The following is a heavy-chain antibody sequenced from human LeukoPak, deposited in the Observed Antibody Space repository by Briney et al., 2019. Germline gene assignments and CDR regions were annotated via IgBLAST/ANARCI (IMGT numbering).Heavy chain of an antibody. CDR3: ARADRLGPGQYYMDV. D-gene: IGHD1-14*01. J-gene: IGHJ6*03. V-gene: IGHV3-7*01. CDR1: GFTFSSYW. CDR2: IKQDGSEK. Sequence: GGSLRLSCAASGFTFSSYWMSWVRQAPGKGLEWVANIKQDGSEKYYVDSVKGRFTISRDNAKNSLYLQMNSLRAEDTAVYYCARADRLGPGQYYMDVWGKGTTVTISS.